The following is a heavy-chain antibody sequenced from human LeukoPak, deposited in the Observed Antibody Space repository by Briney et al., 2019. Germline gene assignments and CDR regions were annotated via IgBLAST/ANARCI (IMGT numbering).Heavy chain of an antibody. CDR3: ATWDDYGDFVAFEY. Sequence: GGSLRLSCAASGFTFSDYYMSWIRQAPGKGLEWVASISSSATYIYYADSVRGRFTISRDDAKKSVFLHMNSLRAEDTAVYFCATWDDYGDFVAFEYWGQGTLVTVSS. CDR1: GFTFSDYY. V-gene: IGHV3-11*04. CDR2: ISSSATYI. D-gene: IGHD4-17*01. J-gene: IGHJ4*02.